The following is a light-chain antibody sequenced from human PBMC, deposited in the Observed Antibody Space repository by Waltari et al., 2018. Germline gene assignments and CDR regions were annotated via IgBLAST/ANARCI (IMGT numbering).Light chain of an antibody. V-gene: IGKV1-5*03. CDR3: QQYNSYRYT. CDR2: KAS. CDR1: RSISSW. J-gene: IGKJ2*01. Sequence: DIPMTQSPSTLSASVGDRVTITCRASRSISSWLAWDQQKPGKAPKLLIYKASSLESGVPSRFSGSGSGTEFTLTISSLQPDDFATYYCQQYNSYRYTFGQGTKLEIK.